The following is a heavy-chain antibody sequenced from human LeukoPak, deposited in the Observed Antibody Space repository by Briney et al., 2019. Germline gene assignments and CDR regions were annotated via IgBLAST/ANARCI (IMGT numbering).Heavy chain of an antibody. Sequence: GGSLRLSCGASGFTFNSYGMHWVRQAPGKGLEWVAVIWYDGSNKYYADFVKGRFTISRDNAKNTLYLQMNSLRAEDTAVYYCASGIYSSGWYPGYWGQGTLVTVSS. CDR3: ASGIYSSGWYPGY. D-gene: IGHD6-19*01. J-gene: IGHJ4*02. CDR1: GFTFNSYG. V-gene: IGHV3-33*03. CDR2: IWYDGSNK.